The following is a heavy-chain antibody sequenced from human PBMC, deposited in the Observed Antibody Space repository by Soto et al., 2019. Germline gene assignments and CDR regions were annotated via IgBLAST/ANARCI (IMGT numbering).Heavy chain of an antibody. V-gene: IGHV1-18*01. CDR2: ISAYNGNT. CDR3: AREGYYDSSGYQYGMDV. CDR1: GYTFTSYG. Sequence: QVQLVQSGAEVKKPGASVKVSCKASGYTFTSYGISWVRQAPGQGLEWMGWISAYNGNTNYAQKLQGRVTMTTDTSTSTAYMALRSLRSDDTAVYYCAREGYYDSSGYQYGMDVWGQGTTVTVSS. D-gene: IGHD3-22*01. J-gene: IGHJ6*02.